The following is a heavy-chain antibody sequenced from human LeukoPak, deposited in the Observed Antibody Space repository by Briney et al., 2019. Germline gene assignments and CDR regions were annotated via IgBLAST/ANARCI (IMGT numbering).Heavy chain of an antibody. D-gene: IGHD6-13*01. CDR3: AKAKPVVAAAGTGPFDY. J-gene: IGHJ4*02. CDR2: ISWNSGSI. V-gene: IGHV3-9*01. Sequence: PGRSLRLSCAASGFTFDDYAMHWVRQAPGKGLEWVSGISWNSGSIGYADSVKGRFTISRDNAKNSLYLQMNSLRAEDTALYYCAKAKPVVAAAGTGPFDYWGQGTLVTVSS. CDR1: GFTFDDYA.